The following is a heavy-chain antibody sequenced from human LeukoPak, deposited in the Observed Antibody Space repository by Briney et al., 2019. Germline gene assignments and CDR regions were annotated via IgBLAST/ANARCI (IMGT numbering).Heavy chain of an antibody. V-gene: IGHV4-59*01. Sequence: SETLCLTCTVSGGSISSYYWSWIRQPPGKGLEWIGYIYYSGSTNYSPSLKSRLTISVDTSKNQFSLKLSSVTAADTAVYYCARTYGSSGLGYFGLLGRGTLVTVSS. CDR2: IYYSGST. D-gene: IGHD6-13*01. CDR3: ARTYGSSGLGYFGL. J-gene: IGHJ2*01. CDR1: GGSISSYY.